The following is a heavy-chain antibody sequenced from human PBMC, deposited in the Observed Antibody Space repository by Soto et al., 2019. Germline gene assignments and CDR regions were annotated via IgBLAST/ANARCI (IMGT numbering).Heavy chain of an antibody. Sequence: QVQLQESGPGLVKPSQTLSLTCTVSGGSISSGGYYWSWIRQHPGKGLEWIGYIYYSGSTYYNPSLKSRVTTSVDTSKNQFSLKLSSVTAADTAVYYCAGGNSDYYYGMDVWGQGTTVTVSS. CDR3: AGGNSDYYYGMDV. CDR1: GGSISSGGYY. D-gene: IGHD4-4*01. V-gene: IGHV4-31*03. J-gene: IGHJ6*02. CDR2: IYYSGST.